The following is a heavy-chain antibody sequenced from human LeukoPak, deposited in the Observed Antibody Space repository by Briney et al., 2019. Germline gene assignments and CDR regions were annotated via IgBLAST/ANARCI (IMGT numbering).Heavy chain of an antibody. V-gene: IGHV4-59*06. CDR3: ARGGDYDSSAYDY. CDR2: IYYSGST. J-gene: IGHJ4*02. Sequence: SETLSLTCTVSGGSISSYYWSWIRQHPGKGLEWIGYIYYSGSTYYNPSLKSRVTISVDTSKNQFSLKLGSVTAADTAVYYCARGGDYDSSAYDYWGQGTLVTVSS. CDR1: GGSISSYY. D-gene: IGHD3-22*01.